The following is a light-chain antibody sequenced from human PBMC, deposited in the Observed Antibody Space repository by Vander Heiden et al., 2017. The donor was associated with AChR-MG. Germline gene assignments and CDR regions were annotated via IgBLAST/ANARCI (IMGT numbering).Light chain of an antibody. Sequence: EIVMTQSPATLSVSTGDRATLFCRASQSVSTNLAWYQQKPSQAPRLLMYCASTRATGIPARFSGSGSGTEFTLTISRLQSEDFAVYYCQQYNNWPYTFGQGTKLEIK. J-gene: IGKJ2*01. CDR1: QSVSTN. V-gene: IGKV3-15*01. CDR3: QQYNNWPYT. CDR2: CAS.